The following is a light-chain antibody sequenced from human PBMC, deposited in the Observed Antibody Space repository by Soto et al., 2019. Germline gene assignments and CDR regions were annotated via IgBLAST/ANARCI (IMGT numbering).Light chain of an antibody. J-gene: IGLJ2*01. Sequence: QSALTQPASVSGSPGQSITISCTGTSRDVGSYNLVSWYQQHPGKAPKLIIYEGSKRPSGVSDRFSGYKSDNTASLTISGVQAEDEADYYSCSYAGISAVMVFGGGTKLAVL. CDR2: EGS. CDR1: SRDVGSYNL. V-gene: IGLV2-23*01. CDR3: CSYAGISAVMV.